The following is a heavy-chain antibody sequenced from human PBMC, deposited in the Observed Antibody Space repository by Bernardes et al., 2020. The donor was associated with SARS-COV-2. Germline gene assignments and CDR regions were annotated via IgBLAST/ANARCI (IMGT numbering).Heavy chain of an antibody. V-gene: IGHV4-34*01. CDR1: GGSFSGYY. CDR3: ARGGRQWLVLEPSYYFDY. Sequence: SETLSLTCAVYGGSFSGYYWSWIRQPPGKGLEWIGEINHSGSTNYNPSLKSRVTISVDTSKNQFSLKLSSVTAADTAVYYCARGGRQWLVLEPSYYFDYWGQGTRVTVSS. J-gene: IGHJ4*02. D-gene: IGHD6-19*01. CDR2: INHSGST.